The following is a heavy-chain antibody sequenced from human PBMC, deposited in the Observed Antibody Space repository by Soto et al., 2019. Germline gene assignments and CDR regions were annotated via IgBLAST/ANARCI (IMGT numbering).Heavy chain of an antibody. J-gene: IGHJ1*01. CDR2: ISTDGSST. Sequence: EVQLVESGGGLVQPGGSLRLSCAASGFAFSSHRMHWVRQAPGKGLVWVSHISTDGSSTYYADFVKGRFTISRDNAKNTLYLEVNSLRAEDTAVYDCAKVGTTSWYEFQDWGQGTQVIVSS. CDR1: GFAFSSHR. D-gene: IGHD6-13*01. CDR3: AKVGTTSWYEFQD. V-gene: IGHV3-74*01.